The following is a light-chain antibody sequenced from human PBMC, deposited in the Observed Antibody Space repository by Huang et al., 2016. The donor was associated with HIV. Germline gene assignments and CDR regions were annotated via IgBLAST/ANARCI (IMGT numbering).Light chain of an antibody. CDR1: RGISTF. CDR3: QKYDSAPRT. Sequence: IEMTQSPPSLSASIGDRVTLTCRASRGISTFLAWYQQKPGKPPNLLIYGASILHSGVPSRFSGSGSGTDFTLTISSLQPEDVAYYYCQKYDSAPRTFGQGTKVELK. J-gene: IGKJ1*01. CDR2: GAS. V-gene: IGKV1-27*01.